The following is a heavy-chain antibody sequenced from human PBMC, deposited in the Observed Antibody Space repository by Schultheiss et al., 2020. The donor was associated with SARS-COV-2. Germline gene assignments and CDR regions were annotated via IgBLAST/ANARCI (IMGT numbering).Heavy chain of an antibody. V-gene: IGHV3-11*06. Sequence: GGSLRLSCAASGFTFSDYYMSWVRQAPGKGLEWVSAISGSSINTDYADSVKGRFTISRDNSKNTLYLQMNSLRAEDTAVYYCAGDYGMDVWGQGTTVTVSS. CDR2: ISGSSINT. CDR3: AGDYGMDV. CDR1: GFTFSDYY. J-gene: IGHJ6*02.